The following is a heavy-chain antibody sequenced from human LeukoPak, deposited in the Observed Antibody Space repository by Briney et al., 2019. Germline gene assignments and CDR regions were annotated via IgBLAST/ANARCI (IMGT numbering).Heavy chain of an antibody. CDR1: GFTFSDYY. CDR3: AKDRPLYCSSTSCYLDY. J-gene: IGHJ4*02. CDR2: ISSSGSTI. D-gene: IGHD2-2*01. V-gene: IGHV3-11*04. Sequence: GGSLRLSCAASGFTFSDYYMSWIRQAPGKGLEWVSYISSSGSTIYYADSVKGRFTISRDNAKNSLYLQMNSLRAEDTAVYYCAKDRPLYCSSTSCYLDYWGQGTLVTVSS.